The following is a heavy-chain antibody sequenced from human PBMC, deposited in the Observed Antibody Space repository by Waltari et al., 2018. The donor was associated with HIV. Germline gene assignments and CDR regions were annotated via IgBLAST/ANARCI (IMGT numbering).Heavy chain of an antibody. V-gene: IGHV3-33*01. CDR3: ARARVTMRDAFDI. CDR2: IWYDGSNK. Sequence: QVQLVESGGGVVPPGRSLSLSCAASGFTFSSLGMHWVRQAPGKGLEWVAVIWYDGSNKYYADSVKGRFTISRDNSKNTLYLQMNSLRAEDTAVYYCARARVTMRDAFDIWGQGTMVTVSS. J-gene: IGHJ3*02. CDR1: GFTFSSLG. D-gene: IGHD3-22*01.